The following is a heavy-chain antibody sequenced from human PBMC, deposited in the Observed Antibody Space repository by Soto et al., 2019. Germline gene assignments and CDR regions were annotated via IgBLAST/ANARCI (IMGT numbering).Heavy chain of an antibody. CDR1: GDSISNLDYF. V-gene: IGHV4-30-4*01. J-gene: IGHJ5*01. D-gene: IGHD7-27*01. CDR3: ARGRYCLTGRCFPNWFDS. Sequence: SETLSLTCSVSGDSISNLDYFWAWIRQPPGQALEYIGYIYKSATTYYNPSFESRVATSVDTSKSQFSLNVTSVTAADTAVYFCARGRYCLTGRCFPNWFDSWGQGALVTVSS. CDR2: IYKSATT.